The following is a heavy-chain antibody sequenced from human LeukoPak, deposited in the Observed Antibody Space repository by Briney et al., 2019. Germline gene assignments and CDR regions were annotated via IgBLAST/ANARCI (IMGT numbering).Heavy chain of an antibody. V-gene: IGHV3-30*18. D-gene: IGHD4-17*01. CDR3: AKEPVTRWTTYLDY. J-gene: IGHJ4*02. CDR1: GFIFSSYG. Sequence: GGSLRLSCAASGFIFSSYGMHWVRQAPGKGLEWVAVISYDGSNKYYADSVKGRFTISRDNSKNTLYLQMNSLRAEDTAVYYCAKEPVTRWTTYLDYWGQGTLVTVSS. CDR2: ISYDGSNK.